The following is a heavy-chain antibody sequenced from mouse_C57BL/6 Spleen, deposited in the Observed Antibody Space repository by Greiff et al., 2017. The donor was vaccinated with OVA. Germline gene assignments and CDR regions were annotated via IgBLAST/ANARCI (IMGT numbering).Heavy chain of an antibody. CDR3: ARDYDADYYAMDY. Sequence: QVQLKQSGAELVKPGASVKISCKASGYAFSSYWMNWVKQRPGKGLEWIGQIYPGDGDTNYNGKFKGKATLTADKSSSTAYMQLSSLTSEDSAVYFCARDYDADYYAMDYWGQGTSVTVSS. V-gene: IGHV1-80*01. J-gene: IGHJ4*01. CDR1: GYAFSSYW. D-gene: IGHD2-4*01. CDR2: IYPGDGDT.